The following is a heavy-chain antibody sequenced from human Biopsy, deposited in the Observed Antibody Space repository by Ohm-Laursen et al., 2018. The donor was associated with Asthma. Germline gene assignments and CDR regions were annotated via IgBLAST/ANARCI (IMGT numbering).Heavy chain of an antibody. CDR3: ARDGTDMNEAMPKDY. V-gene: IGHV3-21*01. J-gene: IGHJ4*02. Sequence: SLRLSCAASGFTFDDYAMYWVRQATGKGLEWVSSISSSSSYIYYADSVKGRFAISRDNAKNSLYLQMNSLRAEDTAVYYCARDGTDMNEAMPKDYWGQGTLVTVSS. CDR2: ISSSSSYI. D-gene: IGHD2-2*01. CDR1: GFTFDDYA.